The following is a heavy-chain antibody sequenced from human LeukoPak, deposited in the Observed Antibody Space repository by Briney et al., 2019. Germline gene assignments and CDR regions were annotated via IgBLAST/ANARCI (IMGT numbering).Heavy chain of an antibody. D-gene: IGHD3-10*01. CDR3: ARDRYGSGSSPMGY. J-gene: IGHJ4*02. CDR1: GNTFTSYG. V-gene: IGHV1-18*01. Sequence: ASVKVSCKASGNTFTSYGISWVRQAPGQGLEWMGWISAYNGNTNYAQKLQGRVTMTTDTSTSTAYMELRSLRSDDTAVYYCARDRYGSGSSPMGYWGQGTLVTVSS. CDR2: ISAYNGNT.